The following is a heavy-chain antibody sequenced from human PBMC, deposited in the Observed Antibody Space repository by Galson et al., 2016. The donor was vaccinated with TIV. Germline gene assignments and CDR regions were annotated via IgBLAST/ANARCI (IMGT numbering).Heavy chain of an antibody. D-gene: IGHD2-2*01. V-gene: IGHV3-53*01. CDR2: VYGDDNT. CDR3: ARDRHFCTSASCYLGYYYDYGMDV. Sequence: SLRLSCAASGLTVSANYLNWVRQAPGKGLEWVSIVYGDDNTYYADSVKGRFTISRDNSKNTVYLEMNSLRAEDTAVYYCARDRHFCTSASCYLGYYYDYGMDVWGQGTTVTASS. J-gene: IGHJ6*02. CDR1: GLTVSANY.